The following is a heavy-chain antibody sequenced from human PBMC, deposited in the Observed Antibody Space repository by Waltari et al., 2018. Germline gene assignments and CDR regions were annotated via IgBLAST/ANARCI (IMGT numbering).Heavy chain of an antibody. V-gene: IGHV4-4*07. Sequence: QVQLQASGPALVKPSETLSLPCTVPGGSIRGYYWRWIRQPAGKGLEWIGRIYTSGSTNYNPSLKGRVTMSVDTSKNQFSLKLSSVTAADTAVYYCARASSPGFDPWGQGTLVTVSS. J-gene: IGHJ5*02. CDR2: IYTSGST. CDR1: GGSIRGYY. CDR3: ARASSPGFDP.